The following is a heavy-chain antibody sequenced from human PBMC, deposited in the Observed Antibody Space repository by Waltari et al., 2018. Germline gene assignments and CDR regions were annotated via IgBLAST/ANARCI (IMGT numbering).Heavy chain of an antibody. J-gene: IGHJ4*02. CDR2: IDYSGNT. Sequence: QLQLQESGPGLVKPSETLSLTCTVSGGSISSSGYYWGWIRQSPGMGLEWIGTIDYSGNTYYTPSLKSRLTISVDTSKRQFSLKLNSVTAADTAVYYCVRDFGDHRTDYWGQGTLVTVSS. V-gene: IGHV4-39*02. CDR1: GGSISSSGYY. D-gene: IGHD4-17*01. CDR3: VRDFGDHRTDY.